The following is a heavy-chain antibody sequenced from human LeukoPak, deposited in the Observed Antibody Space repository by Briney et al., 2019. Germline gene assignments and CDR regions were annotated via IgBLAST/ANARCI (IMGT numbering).Heavy chain of an antibody. CDR2: IYHSGST. J-gene: IGHJ4*02. CDR1: GGSISSSPYY. CDR3: ARPGGSYANYFDY. Sequence: PSETLSLTCTVSGGSISSSPYYWGWIRQPPGKGPEWIGSIYHSGSTYYNPSLKRRVTISVDTSKNQFSVKLNSVTAADTAVYYCARPGGSYANYFDYWGQGTLVTVSS. D-gene: IGHD1-26*01. V-gene: IGHV4-39*01.